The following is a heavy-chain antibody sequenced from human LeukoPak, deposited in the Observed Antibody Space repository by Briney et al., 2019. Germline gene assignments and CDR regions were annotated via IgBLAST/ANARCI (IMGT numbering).Heavy chain of an antibody. CDR3: ARDAITMVRGVIEY. D-gene: IGHD3-10*01. Sequence: HRASVKVSCKASGYTFTSYGISWVRQAPGQGLEWMGWISAYNGNTNYAQKLQGRVTMTTDTSTSTAYMELRSLRSDDTAMYYCARDAITMVRGVIEYWGQGTLVTVSS. CDR2: ISAYNGNT. CDR1: GYTFTSYG. V-gene: IGHV1-18*01. J-gene: IGHJ4*02.